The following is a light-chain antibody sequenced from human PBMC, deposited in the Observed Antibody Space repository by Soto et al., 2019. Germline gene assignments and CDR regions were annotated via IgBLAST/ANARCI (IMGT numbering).Light chain of an antibody. V-gene: IGKV1-39*01. CDR1: QSISNY. J-gene: IGKJ2*01. Sequence: DIQMTQSPSSLSASVGDRVTITCRASQSISNYLNWYQQRPGQAPTLLIYTASALQSGVPSRFSGSGSGTEFTLTISSLQPEDVATYYSQQTYSTPYTFGQGTKRESK. CDR2: TAS. CDR3: QQTYSTPYT.